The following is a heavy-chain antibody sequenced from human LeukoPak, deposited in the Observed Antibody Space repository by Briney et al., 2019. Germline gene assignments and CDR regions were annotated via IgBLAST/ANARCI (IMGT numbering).Heavy chain of an antibody. CDR3: ARGRTWYSSGWPDFDY. J-gene: IGHJ4*02. D-gene: IGHD6-19*01. V-gene: IGHV4-34*01. CDR2: INHSGST. Sequence: SETLSLTCAVYGGSFSGYYWSWIRQPPGKGLEWIGEINHSGSTNYNPSLKSRVTISVDTSKNQFSLKLSSVTAADTAVYYCARGRTWYSSGWPDFDYWGQGTLVTVSS. CDR1: GGSFSGYY.